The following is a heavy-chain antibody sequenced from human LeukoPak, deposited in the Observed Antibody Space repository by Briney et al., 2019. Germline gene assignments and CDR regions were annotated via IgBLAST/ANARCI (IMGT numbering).Heavy chain of an antibody. CDR2: ISDDGERK. D-gene: IGHD4/OR15-4a*01. Sequence: GGSLRLSCVASGFTFSNYYMHWVRQAPGKGLERVAIISDDGERKFYADSVRGRITISRDKSKNTLFLQMNSLRADDTAVYFCAKDLSGHWCIDYWGQGTLVTVSS. CDR1: GFTFSNYY. V-gene: IGHV3-30*18. J-gene: IGHJ4*02. CDR3: AKDLSGHWCIDY.